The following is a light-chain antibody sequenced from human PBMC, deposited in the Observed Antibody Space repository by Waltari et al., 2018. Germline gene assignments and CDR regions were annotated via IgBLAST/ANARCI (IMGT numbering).Light chain of an antibody. V-gene: IGLV1-47*01. CDR1: ATNIGVNF. CDR3: AAWDDRLYTVM. CDR2: KND. J-gene: IGLJ3*02. Sequence: QSVLTQPPSASGTPGQRVTISCSGGATNIGVNFVYWYRQLPGTAPKLLLYKNDPRPSGVPGRISGSKSGTSASLVIGGLRSEDEADYYCAAWDDRLYTVMFGGGTKLTVL.